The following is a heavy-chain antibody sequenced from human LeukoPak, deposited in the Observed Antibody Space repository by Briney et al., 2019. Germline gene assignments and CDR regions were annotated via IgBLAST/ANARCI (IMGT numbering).Heavy chain of an antibody. V-gene: IGHV3-23*01. D-gene: IGHD3-3*01. CDR1: GFTFSRPA. Sequence: GGSLRLSCAASGFTFSRPAMSWVRQAPGKGLEWVSSISISGDETYYADSVKGRFTMSRDNSKNTLYLQMNSLRAEDTAIYYCAKIEAGGVLFDYWGQGTLVTVSS. CDR3: AKIEAGGVLFDY. CDR2: ISISGDET. J-gene: IGHJ4*02.